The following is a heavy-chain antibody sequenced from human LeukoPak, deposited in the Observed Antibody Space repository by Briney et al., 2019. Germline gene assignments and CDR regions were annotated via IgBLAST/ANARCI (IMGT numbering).Heavy chain of an antibody. V-gene: IGHV1-8*01. CDR2: MNPNSGNT. J-gene: IGHJ6*02. D-gene: IGHD2-2*01. Sequence: ASVKVSCKASGYTFTSYDINWVRQATGQGLGWMGWMNPNSGNTGYAQKFQGRVTMTRNTSISTAYMELSSLRSEDTAVYYCARGYCSSTSCLNYYYGMDVWGQGTTVTVSS. CDR3: ARGYCSSTSCLNYYYGMDV. CDR1: GYTFTSYD.